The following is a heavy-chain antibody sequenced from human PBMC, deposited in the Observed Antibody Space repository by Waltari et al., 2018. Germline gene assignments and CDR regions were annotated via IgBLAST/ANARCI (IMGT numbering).Heavy chain of an antibody. Sequence: VRLVESGGGLVQPGGSLRLSCSASGLIFSNYWMAWVRQAPGEGLEWGANIKGDGIQKYYMDSGRGRFTSSRDNAMNSLYLQMNNLGVEDSAVYYCAKWVTDSFHALDVWGQGTTVTVSS. J-gene: IGHJ6*02. CDR1: GLIFSNYW. CDR2: IKGDGIQK. D-gene: IGHD1-20*01. CDR3: AKWVTDSFHALDV. V-gene: IGHV3-7*02.